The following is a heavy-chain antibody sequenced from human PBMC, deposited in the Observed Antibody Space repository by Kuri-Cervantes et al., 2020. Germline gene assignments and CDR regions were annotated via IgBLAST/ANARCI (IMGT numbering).Heavy chain of an antibody. V-gene: IGHV3-21*01. Sequence: GESLKISCAASGFTVSSYSMNWVRQAPGKGLEWVSSISSSSSYIYYADSVKGRFTISRDNAKNSLYLQMNSLRAEDTAVYYCARGKSSGHDYWGQGTLVTVSS. J-gene: IGHJ4*02. CDR2: ISSSSSYI. CDR1: GFTVSSYS. D-gene: IGHD6-19*01. CDR3: ARGKSSGHDY.